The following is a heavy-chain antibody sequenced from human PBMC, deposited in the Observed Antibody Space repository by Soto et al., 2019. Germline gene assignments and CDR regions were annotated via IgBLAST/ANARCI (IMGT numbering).Heavy chain of an antibody. Sequence: SLTCAVYGGSFSAYYWSWIRQPPGKGLEWIGEINHSGGTSYNPSLKSRVTISVDTSKSQFSLKLTSVTAADRAVYYCARGGVDTVDSSGFYDYWGQGTQVTVSS. CDR3: ARGGVDTVDSSGFYDY. CDR2: INHSGGT. CDR1: GGSFSAYY. D-gene: IGHD3-22*01. V-gene: IGHV4-34*01. J-gene: IGHJ4*02.